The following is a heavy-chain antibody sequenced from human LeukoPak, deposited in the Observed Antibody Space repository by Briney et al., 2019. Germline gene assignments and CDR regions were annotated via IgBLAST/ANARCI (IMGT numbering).Heavy chain of an antibody. J-gene: IGHJ4*02. CDR1: GFTFSSYA. V-gene: IGHV3-64*01. Sequence: PGGSLRLSCAASGFTFSSYAMHWVRQAPGKGLEYVSAISSNGGSTYYAISVKGRFTISRDNSKNTLYLQMGSLRAEDMAVYYCARGPVEMATMWEFAGSSFDYWGQRTLVTVSS. CDR2: ISSNGGST. D-gene: IGHD5-24*01. CDR3: ARGPVEMATMWEFAGSSFDY.